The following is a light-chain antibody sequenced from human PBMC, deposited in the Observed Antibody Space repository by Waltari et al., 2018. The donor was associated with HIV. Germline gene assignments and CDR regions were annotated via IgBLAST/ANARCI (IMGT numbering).Light chain of an antibody. CDR2: EDN. Sequence: NFMLNQPHSVSESPGQTVTISCTRTSGSIASQYVQWYQQRPSSSPTTVIYEDNQRPSGVPDRFSGSIDSSSNSASLTISGLKTEDEADYYCQSYDSSNQGVFGGGTKLTVL. J-gene: IGLJ3*02. V-gene: IGLV6-57*01. CDR3: QSYDSSNQGV. CDR1: SGSIASQY.